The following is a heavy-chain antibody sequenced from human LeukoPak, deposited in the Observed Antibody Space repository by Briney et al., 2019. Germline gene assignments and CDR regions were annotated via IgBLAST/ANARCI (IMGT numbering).Heavy chain of an antibody. V-gene: IGHV3-7*04. CDR2: INQNGSLT. CDR3: ARVNWIGVLFDC. Sequence: GGPLRLSCVASGFSFGGHWMTWARQAPGKGLEWVATINQNGSLTYYVDSVEGRFTISRDNAMKSLFLQMNSLRGEDVGVYYCARVNWIGVLFDCWGQGTPVTVSS. D-gene: IGHD1-1*01. CDR1: GFSFGGHW. J-gene: IGHJ5*01.